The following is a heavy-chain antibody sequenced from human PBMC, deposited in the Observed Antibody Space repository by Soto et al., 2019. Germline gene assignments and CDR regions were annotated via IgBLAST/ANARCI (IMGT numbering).Heavy chain of an antibody. D-gene: IGHD2-2*01. J-gene: IGHJ6*02. V-gene: IGHV1-46*01. CDR3: ARDVWHCGSNSCYFYGMDV. Sequence: VKVSCKASGYTFTIYYMHWVRQAPGQGLEWMGIINPSGGSTSYAQKFQGRVTMTRDTSTSTVYMELSSLRVEDTAVYYCARDVWHCGSNSCYFYGMDVWGQGTTVTVSS. CDR1: GYTFTIYY. CDR2: INPSGGST.